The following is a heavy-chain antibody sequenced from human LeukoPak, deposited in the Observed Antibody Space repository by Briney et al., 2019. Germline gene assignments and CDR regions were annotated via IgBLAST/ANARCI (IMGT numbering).Heavy chain of an antibody. CDR1: GYTFTGYY. CDR3: ASSDILTGYYAGY. J-gene: IGHJ4*02. Sequence: ASVKVSCKASGYTFTGYYMHWVRQAPGQGLEWMGWINPNSGGTNYAQKFQGRVTMTRDTSISTAYMELSRLRSDDTAVYYCASSDILTGYYAGYWGQGTLVTVSS. V-gene: IGHV1-2*02. CDR2: INPNSGGT. D-gene: IGHD3-9*01.